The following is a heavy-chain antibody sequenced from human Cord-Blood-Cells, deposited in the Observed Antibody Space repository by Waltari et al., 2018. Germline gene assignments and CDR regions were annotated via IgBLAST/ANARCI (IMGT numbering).Heavy chain of an antibody. J-gene: IGHJ6*02. V-gene: IGHV1-24*01. CDR3: ATLVVVNYYYGMDV. CDR1: GYTLPELS. CDR2: FDPEDGET. Sequence: QVQLVQSGAEVKKPGASVTVSCKVSGYTLPELSMHWVRRAPGKGLEWMGGFDPEDGETIYAQKFQGRVTMTEDTSTDTAYMELSSLRSEDTAVYYCATLVVVNYYYGMDVWGQGTTVTVSS. D-gene: IGHD2-15*01.